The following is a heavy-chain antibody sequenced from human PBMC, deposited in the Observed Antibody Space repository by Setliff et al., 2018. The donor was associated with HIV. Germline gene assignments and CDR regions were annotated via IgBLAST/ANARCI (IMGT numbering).Heavy chain of an antibody. CDR2: ISYSGST. Sequence: SETLSLTCTVSGGSISSTGYYWGWIRQPPGKGLEWIGSISYSGSTYYNPSLKSRVTISVDTSKNQFSLKLSSVTAADTAVYYCAREQYCAGCYGPHGAFDVWGPGSTVTVSS. V-gene: IGHV4-39*02. J-gene: IGHJ3*01. CDR3: AREQYCAGCYGPHGAFDV. CDR1: GGSISSTGYY. D-gene: IGHD2-2*01.